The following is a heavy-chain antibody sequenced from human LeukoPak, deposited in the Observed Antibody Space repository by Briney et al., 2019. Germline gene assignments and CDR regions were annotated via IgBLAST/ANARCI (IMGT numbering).Heavy chain of an antibody. CDR1: GGSISSYNW. D-gene: IGHD3-22*01. V-gene: IGHV4-4*02. Sequence: PSETLSLTCGVSGGSISSYNWWSWVRQPPGKGLEWIGEIFHSVTANYNPSLKSRVTISIDKSKNQVSLNLNSVTAADTAVYYCARAPGGYYSFDYWGQGTLVTVSS. J-gene: IGHJ4*02. CDR3: ARAPGGYYSFDY. CDR2: IFHSVTA.